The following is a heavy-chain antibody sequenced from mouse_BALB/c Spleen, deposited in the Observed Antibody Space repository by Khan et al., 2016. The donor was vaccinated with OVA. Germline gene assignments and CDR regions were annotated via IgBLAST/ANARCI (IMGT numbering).Heavy chain of an antibody. CDR1: GYSITSDYA. CDR2: ISYSGST. J-gene: IGHJ3*01. Sequence: EVQLQESGPGLVKPSQSLSLTCTVTGYSITSDYAWNWIRQFPGNKLEWMGYISYSGSTSYTPSLKSRISLTRDTSKTQFFLQLNSVTTEDTATYYCASGRAYWGQGTLVTVSS. V-gene: IGHV3-2*02. CDR3: ASGRAY.